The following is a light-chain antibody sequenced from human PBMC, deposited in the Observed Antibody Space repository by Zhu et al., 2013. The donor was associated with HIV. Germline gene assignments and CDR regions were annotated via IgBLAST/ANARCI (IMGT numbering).Light chain of an antibody. CDR2: EVS. CDR3: SSYTSSRTHYV. Sequence: QSALTQPASVSGSPGQSITISCTGTSSDIGGYNYVSWYQQHPGKAPKLMFYEVSNRPSGISNRFSVSKSGSTASLTISGLQADDEADYYCSSYTSSRTHYVFGAGTKVTVL. CDR1: SSDIGGYNY. V-gene: IGLV2-14*01. J-gene: IGLJ1*01.